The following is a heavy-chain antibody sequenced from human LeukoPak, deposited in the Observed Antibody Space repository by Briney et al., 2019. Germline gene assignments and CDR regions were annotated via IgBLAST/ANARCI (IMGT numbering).Heavy chain of an antibody. J-gene: IGHJ3*02. CDR3: ARVGYSGSSHDAFDI. D-gene: IGHD1-26*01. Sequence: SETLSLTCAVYGGSFSGYYWSWIRQPPGKGLEWIGEINHSGSTNYNPSLKSRATISVDTSKNQFSLKLSSVTAADTAVYYCARVGYSGSSHDAFDIWGQGTMVTVSS. CDR2: INHSGST. V-gene: IGHV4-34*01. CDR1: GGSFSGYY.